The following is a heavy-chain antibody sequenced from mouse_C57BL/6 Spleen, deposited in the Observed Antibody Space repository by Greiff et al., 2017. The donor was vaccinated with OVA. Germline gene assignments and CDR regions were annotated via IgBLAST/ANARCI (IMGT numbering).Heavy chain of an antibody. CDR1: GFNIKDDY. V-gene: IGHV14-4*01. D-gene: IGHD1-2*01. Sequence: EVQRVESGAELVRPGASVKLSCTASGFNIKDDYMHWVKQRPEQGLEWIGWIDPENGDTEYASKFQGKATITADTSSNTAYLQLSSLTSEDTAVYYCTRLRPYFDYWGQGTTLTVSS. J-gene: IGHJ2*01. CDR3: TRLRPYFDY. CDR2: IDPENGDT.